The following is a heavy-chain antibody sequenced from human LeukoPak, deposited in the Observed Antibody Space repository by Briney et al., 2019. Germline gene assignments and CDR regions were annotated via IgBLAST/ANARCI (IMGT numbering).Heavy chain of an antibody. D-gene: IGHD6-13*01. Sequence: SETLSLTCGVSGRSISSSNWWTWVRQPPGKGLEWIGEIYHSGRTNYNPSLKSRVTISIDTSKNQFSLKLSSVTAADTALYYCARGPGTWYYYWGQGTLVTVSS. CDR2: IYHSGRT. V-gene: IGHV4-4*02. CDR1: GRSISSSNW. CDR3: ARGPGTWYYY. J-gene: IGHJ4*02.